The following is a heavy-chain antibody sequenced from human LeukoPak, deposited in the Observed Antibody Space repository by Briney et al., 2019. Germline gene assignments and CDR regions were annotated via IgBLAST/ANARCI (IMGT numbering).Heavy chain of an antibody. Sequence: SETLSLTCAVYGGSFSGYYGSWIRQPPGKGLEWIGEINHSGSTNYNPALKSRVTISVDTSKNQFSLKLSSVTAADTAVYYCARGYCSGGSCYSREFDYWGQGTLVTVSS. D-gene: IGHD2-15*01. CDR2: INHSGST. V-gene: IGHV4-34*01. J-gene: IGHJ4*02. CDR1: GGSFSGYY. CDR3: ARGYCSGGSCYSREFDY.